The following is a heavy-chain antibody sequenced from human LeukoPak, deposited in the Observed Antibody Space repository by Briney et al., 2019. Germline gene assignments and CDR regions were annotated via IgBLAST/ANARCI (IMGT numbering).Heavy chain of an antibody. Sequence: EASVKVSCKASGYTFTSYYMHWVRQAPGQGLEWMGIINPSGGSTSYAQKFQGRVTMTRDMSTSTVYMELSSLRSEDTAVYYCARDVCSSTSCYLMWFDPWGQGTLVTVSS. CDR3: ARDVCSSTSCYLMWFDP. CDR2: INPSGGST. J-gene: IGHJ5*02. V-gene: IGHV1-46*01. CDR1: GYTFTSYY. D-gene: IGHD2-2*01.